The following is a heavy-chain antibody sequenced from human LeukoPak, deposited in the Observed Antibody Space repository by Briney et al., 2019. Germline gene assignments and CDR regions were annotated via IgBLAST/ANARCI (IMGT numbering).Heavy chain of an antibody. J-gene: IGHJ4*02. CDR3: ARDSAFDY. Sequence: GGSLRLSCAASGFTFNSYEMNWVRQAPGKGQEWVAYINSRASTIYYADSVKGRFTISRDNAKNSLYLQMNSLRGEDTAVYYCARDSAFDYWGQGTLVTVSS. D-gene: IGHD6-25*01. V-gene: IGHV3-48*03. CDR1: GFTFNSYE. CDR2: INSRASTI.